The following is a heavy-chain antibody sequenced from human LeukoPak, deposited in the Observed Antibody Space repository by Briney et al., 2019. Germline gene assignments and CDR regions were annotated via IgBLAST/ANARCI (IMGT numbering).Heavy chain of an antibody. V-gene: IGHV3-74*01. D-gene: IGHD2-8*01. CDR2: INSDGSST. Sequence: GRTLRLSCAASVFTLSSYWMHCVPGASRKALVYVSRINSDGSSTSYGDSVQGRFTISRDNAKYTLYLQMNSLRAEDTVVYYCTRDADGPSSVSAYWGQGNLVTVSS. CDR3: TRDADGPSSVSAY. CDR1: VFTLSSYW. J-gene: IGHJ4*02.